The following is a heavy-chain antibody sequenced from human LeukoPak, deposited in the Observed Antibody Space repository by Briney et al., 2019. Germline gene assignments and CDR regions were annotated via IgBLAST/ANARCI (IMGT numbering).Heavy chain of an antibody. CDR3: ARGIEQQLETLYY. CDR2: IIPIFGTA. Sequence: SSVKVSCKASGGTFSGYAISWVRQAPGQGLEWMGGIIPIFGTANYAQKFHGRVTITADESTSTAYMELSSLRSEDTAVYYCARGIEQQLETLYYWGQGTLVTVSS. J-gene: IGHJ4*02. CDR1: GGTFSGYA. V-gene: IGHV1-69*01. D-gene: IGHD6-13*01.